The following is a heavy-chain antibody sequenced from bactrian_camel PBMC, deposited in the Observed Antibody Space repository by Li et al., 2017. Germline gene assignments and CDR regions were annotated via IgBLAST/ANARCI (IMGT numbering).Heavy chain of an antibody. V-gene: IGHV3S40*01. D-gene: IGHD1*01. J-gene: IGHJ6*01. Sequence: VQLVESGGGSVQAGGSLHVSCVTSQHSDTYGRWNMTWVRQAPGKGLEWVSDINSSGRSTNYADSVKGRFTISRDNAKNTVYLQMNALKSEDTALYYCATLGTEVPGETCFGYWGQGTQVTVS. CDR2: INSSGRST. CDR3: ATLGTEVPGETCFGY. CDR1: QHSDTYGRWN.